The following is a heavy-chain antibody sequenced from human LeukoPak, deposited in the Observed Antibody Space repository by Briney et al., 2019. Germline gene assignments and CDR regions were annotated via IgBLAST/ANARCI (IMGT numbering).Heavy chain of an antibody. CDR3: ARQYCSGGSCYVDAFDI. D-gene: IGHD2-15*01. J-gene: IGHJ3*02. V-gene: IGHV3-21*01. Sequence: PGGSLRLSCAASGFTFSSYSMNWVLQAPGKRLEWVSSISSSSSYIYYADSVKGRFTISRDNAKNSLYLQMNSLRAEDTAVYYCARQYCSGGSCYVDAFDIWGQGTMVTVSS. CDR2: ISSSSSYI. CDR1: GFTFSSYS.